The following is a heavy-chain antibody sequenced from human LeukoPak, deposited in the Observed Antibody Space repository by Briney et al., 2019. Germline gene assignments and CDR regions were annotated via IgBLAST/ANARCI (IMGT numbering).Heavy chain of an antibody. Sequence: GGSLRLSCAASGFTFSSYGMHWVRQALGEGLEWVAFIRYDGSNKYYADSVKGRFTISRDNSKNTLYLQMNSLRAEDTAVYYCAKGRLFYDFWSGTLFDPWGQGTLVTVSS. J-gene: IGHJ5*02. CDR2: IRYDGSNK. V-gene: IGHV3-30*02. CDR1: GFTFSSYG. CDR3: AKGRLFYDFWSGTLFDP. D-gene: IGHD3-3*01.